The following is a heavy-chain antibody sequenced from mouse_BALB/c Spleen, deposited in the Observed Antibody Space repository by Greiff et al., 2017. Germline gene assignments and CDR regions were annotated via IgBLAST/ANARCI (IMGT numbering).Heavy chain of an antibody. D-gene: IGHD1-1*02. CDR3: ARGYYGRFAY. CDR1: GYSITSGYY. V-gene: IGHV3-6*02. CDR2: ISYDGSN. J-gene: IGHJ3*01. Sequence: EVKLEESGPGLVKPSQSLSLTCSVTGYSITSGYYWNWIRQFPGNKLEWMGYISYDGSNNYNPSLKNRISITRDTSKNQFFLKLNSVTTEDTATYYCARGYYGRFAYWGQGTLVTVSA.